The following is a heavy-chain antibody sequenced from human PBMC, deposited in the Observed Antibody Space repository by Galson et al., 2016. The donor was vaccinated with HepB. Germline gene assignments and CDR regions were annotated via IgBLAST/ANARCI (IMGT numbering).Heavy chain of an antibody. CDR2: IWYDGSDK. CDR1: GFSFSSYG. J-gene: IGHJ4*02. V-gene: IGHV3-33*06. CDR3: ANPGTYLLY. Sequence: SLRLSCAASGFSFSSYGMQWVRQAPAKGLEWVALIWYDGSDKYYADSVKGRFTISRDNSKNTVYLQMNSLRAEDTAKYYCANPGTYLLYWGQGTLVTVSS. D-gene: IGHD2-21*01.